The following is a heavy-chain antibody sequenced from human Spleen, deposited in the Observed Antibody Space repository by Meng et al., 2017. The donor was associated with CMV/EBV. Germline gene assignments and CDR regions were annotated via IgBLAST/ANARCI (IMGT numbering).Heavy chain of an antibody. J-gene: IGHJ4*02. D-gene: IGHD1-1*01. CDR2: IKSKTDGETA. CDR1: GGSISSGDYY. Sequence: VQLQESGPGLVKPSPTPSLTCTVSGGSISSGDYYWSWIRQPPGKGLEWVGRIKSKTDGETADYNAPVKGRFTISRDDSKNTLYLQMNSLKTEDTAIYYCIWNDLGDYWGQGTLVTVSS. CDR3: IWNDLGDY. V-gene: IGHV3-15*01.